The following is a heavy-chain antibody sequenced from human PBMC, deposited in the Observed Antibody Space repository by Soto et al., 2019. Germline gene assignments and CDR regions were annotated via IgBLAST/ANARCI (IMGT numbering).Heavy chain of an antibody. D-gene: IGHD2-21*02. CDR1: GGSISSGDCC. V-gene: IGHV4-30-4*01. CDR2: IHYSGLT. Sequence: SETLSLTCTVSGGSISSGDCCWSWIRHPPGKGLEWIGYIHYSGLTYYNPSLQSRVTISIDTSKKQFSLTLTSVTAADTAVYYCARADPDYFFNYWGQGALVT. J-gene: IGHJ4*02. CDR3: ARADPDYFFNY.